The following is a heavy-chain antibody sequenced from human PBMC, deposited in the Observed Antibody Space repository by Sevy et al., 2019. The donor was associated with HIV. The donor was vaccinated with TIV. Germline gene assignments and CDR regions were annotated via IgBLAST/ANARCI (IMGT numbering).Heavy chain of an antibody. Sequence: GGSLRLSCAASGFTFSANWMNWVRQAPGKGLEWVANIKADGSDKHYVDSVEGRFTISRDNAKNLLFLQMNSLRVEDTAVYYCAHETFGRFESWGQGTLVTVPQ. CDR1: GFTFSANW. D-gene: IGHD3-16*01. CDR2: IKADGSDK. CDR3: AHETFGRFES. V-gene: IGHV3-7*01. J-gene: IGHJ4*02.